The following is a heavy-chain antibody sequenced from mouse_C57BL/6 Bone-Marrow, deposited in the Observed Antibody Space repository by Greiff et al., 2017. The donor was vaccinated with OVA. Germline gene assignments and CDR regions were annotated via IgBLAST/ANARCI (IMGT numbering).Heavy chain of an antibody. Sequence: EVKLMESGGGLVQPGGSLSLSCAASGFTFTDYYMSWVRQPPGKALEWLGFIRNKANGYTTEYSASVKGRFTISRDNSQSILYLQMNALRAEDSASYYCAKCGSSFRYFDGWGTGTTVTVSS. CDR2: IRNKANGYTT. CDR1: GFTFTDYY. CDR3: AKCGSSFRYFDG. D-gene: IGHD1-1*01. V-gene: IGHV7-3*01. J-gene: IGHJ1*03.